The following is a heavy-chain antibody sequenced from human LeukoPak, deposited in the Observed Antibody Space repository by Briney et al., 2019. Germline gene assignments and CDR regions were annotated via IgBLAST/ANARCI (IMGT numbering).Heavy chain of an antibody. CDR2: IIPIFGTA. CDR1: GGTFSSYA. D-gene: IGHD2-2*01. Sequence: SVKVSCKASGGTFSSYAISCVRQAPGQGLEWMGGIIPIFGTANYAQKFQGRVTITADKSTSTAYMELSSLRSEDTAVYYCARDNDCSSTSCYGSLGLWGQGTLVTVSS. V-gene: IGHV1-69*06. CDR3: ARDNDCSSTSCYGSLGL. J-gene: IGHJ4*02.